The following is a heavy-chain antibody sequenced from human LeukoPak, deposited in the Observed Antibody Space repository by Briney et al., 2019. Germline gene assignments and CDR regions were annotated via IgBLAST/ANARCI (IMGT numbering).Heavy chain of an antibody. CDR3: ATLLPNDNSPKRNPPDY. CDR1: GYTLTELS. CDR2: FDPEDGET. V-gene: IGHV1-24*01. D-gene: IGHD4-23*01. J-gene: IGHJ4*02. Sequence: ASVKVSCKVSGYTLTELSMHWVRQAPGKGLEGMGGFDPEDGETIYAQKFQGRVTMTEDTSTDTAYMELSSLRSEDTAVYYCATLLPNDNSPKRNPPDYWGQGTLVTVSS.